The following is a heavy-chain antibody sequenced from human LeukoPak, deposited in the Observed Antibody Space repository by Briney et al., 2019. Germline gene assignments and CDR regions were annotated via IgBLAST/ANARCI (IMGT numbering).Heavy chain of an antibody. CDR2: ISSSSSYI. CDR3: ARDPGDYYDSSGYYLPPLDY. V-gene: IGHV3-21*01. CDR1: GFTFSSYS. Sequence: GGSLRLSCAASGFTFSSYSMNWVRQAPGKGLEWVSSISSSSSYIHYADSVKGRFTISRDNAKNSLYLQMNSPRAEDTAVYYCARDPGDYYDSSGYYLPPLDYWGQGTLVTVSS. J-gene: IGHJ4*02. D-gene: IGHD3-22*01.